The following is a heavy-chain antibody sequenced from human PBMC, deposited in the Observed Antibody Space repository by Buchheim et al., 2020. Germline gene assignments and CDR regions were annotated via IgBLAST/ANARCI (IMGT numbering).Heavy chain of an antibody. J-gene: IGHJ4*02. D-gene: IGHD4-17*01. CDR1: GFTFSSYA. Sequence: EVQLLESGGGLVQPGGSLRLSCAASGFTFSSYAMSWVRQAPGKGLEWVSAISGSGGSTYYADSVKGRFTISRDNAQNSLFLQMNSLRDADTATYYCAKTALVYGDYENYFDYWGQGAL. CDR3: AKTALVYGDYENYFDY. CDR2: ISGSGGST. V-gene: IGHV3-23*01.